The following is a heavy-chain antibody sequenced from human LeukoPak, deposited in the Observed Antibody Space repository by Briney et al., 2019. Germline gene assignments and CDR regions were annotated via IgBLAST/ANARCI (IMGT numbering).Heavy chain of an antibody. CDR3: ARGYYYDSTQYFDL. V-gene: IGHV4-30-2*01. D-gene: IGHD3-22*01. CDR1: GGSISSGGYY. CDR2: IYHSGST. Sequence: SQTLSLTCTVSGGSISSGGYYWSWIRQPPGKGLEWIGYIYHSGSTYYNPSLKSRVTISVDRSKNQFSLKLSSVTAADTAVYYCARGYYYDSTQYFDLWGRGTLVTVSS. J-gene: IGHJ2*01.